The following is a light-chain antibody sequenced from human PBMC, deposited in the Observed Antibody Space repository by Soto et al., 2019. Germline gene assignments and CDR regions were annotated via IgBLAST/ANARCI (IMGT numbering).Light chain of an antibody. CDR2: DVT. CDR1: SSDIGGYNS. J-gene: IGLJ1*01. V-gene: IGLV2-8*02. CDR3: SSYTDRQTLV. Sequence: QSALTQSPSASRSPGQSVTISCTGTSSDIGGYNSVSWYQQHPGKAPKVMIYDVTKRPSGVPDRFSGSKSGNTASLTVSAPQADDEADYYCSSYTDRQTLVFGTGTKLTVL.